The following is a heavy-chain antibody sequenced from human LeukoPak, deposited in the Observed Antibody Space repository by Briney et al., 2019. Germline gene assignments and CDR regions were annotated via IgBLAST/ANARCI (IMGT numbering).Heavy chain of an antibody. CDR2: ITTSGSDT. Sequence: GGSLRLSCVASGFTFNSYAMSWVRQAPGKGLEWVSVITTSGSDTYYPDSVKGRFTISRDNSKHTLYLQMNSLRVEDTAVYYCAKAIRDGYSYFDYWGQGTLVTVSS. D-gene: IGHD5-24*01. J-gene: IGHJ4*02. CDR1: GFTFNSYA. CDR3: AKAIRDGYSYFDY. V-gene: IGHV3-23*01.